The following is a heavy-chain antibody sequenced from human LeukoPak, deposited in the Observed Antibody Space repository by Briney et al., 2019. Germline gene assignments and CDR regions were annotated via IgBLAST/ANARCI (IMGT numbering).Heavy chain of an antibody. CDR2: VSWNSGTI. V-gene: IGHV3-9*03. D-gene: IGHD3-10*01. CDR1: GFTFDDYA. CDR3: ARSNYYGSGSYMDY. Sequence: GGSLRLSCAASGFTFDDYAIHWVRQAPGKGLGWVSGVSWNSGTIGYADSVKGRFTISRDNAKNSLYLQMNSLRAEDMALYFCARSNYYGSGSYMDYWGQGTLVTVSS. J-gene: IGHJ4*02.